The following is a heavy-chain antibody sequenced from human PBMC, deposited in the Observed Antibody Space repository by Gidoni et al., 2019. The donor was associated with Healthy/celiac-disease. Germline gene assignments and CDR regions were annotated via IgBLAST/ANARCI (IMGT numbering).Heavy chain of an antibody. J-gene: IGHJ4*02. CDR1: GFTFSDYY. CDR3: ARVERARYLIDY. Sequence: QVQLVESGGGLVKPGGSLRLSCAASGFTFSDYYMSWIRQAPGKGLEWVSYISSSSSYTNYADSVKGRFTISRDNAKNSLYLQMNSLRAEDTAVYYCARVERARYLIDYWGQGTLVTVSS. D-gene: IGHD1-1*01. V-gene: IGHV3-11*06. CDR2: ISSSSSYT.